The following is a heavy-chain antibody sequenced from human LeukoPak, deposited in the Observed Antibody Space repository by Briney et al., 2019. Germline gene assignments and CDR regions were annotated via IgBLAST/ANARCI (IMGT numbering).Heavy chain of an antibody. CDR1: GVSISSYY. Sequence: SETLSLTCTVSGVSISSYYWSWIRQPPGKGLEWLGYIYTSGSTNYNPSLKSRVTTSVDTSKNQFSLKLSSVTAADTAVYYCARHPTYSTPYYFDYWGQGTLVTVSS. CDR2: IYTSGST. V-gene: IGHV4-4*09. CDR3: ARHPTYSTPYYFDY. D-gene: IGHD4-11*01. J-gene: IGHJ4*02.